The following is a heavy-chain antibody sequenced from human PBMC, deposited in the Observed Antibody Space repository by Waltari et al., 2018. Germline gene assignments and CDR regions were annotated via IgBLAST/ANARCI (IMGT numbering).Heavy chain of an antibody. V-gene: IGHV3-23*03. CDR2: IYSGGST. D-gene: IGHD3-22*01. J-gene: IGHJ4*02. CDR1: GFTFSSSA. CDR3: AGVRPSMIVVDY. Sequence: EVQLLESGGGLVQPGGSLRLSCAASGFTFSSSAMSWVRQAPGKGLEWVSVIYSGGSTYYADSVKGRFTISRDNSKNTLYLQMNSLRAEDTAVYYCAGVRPSMIVVDYWGQGTLVTVSS.